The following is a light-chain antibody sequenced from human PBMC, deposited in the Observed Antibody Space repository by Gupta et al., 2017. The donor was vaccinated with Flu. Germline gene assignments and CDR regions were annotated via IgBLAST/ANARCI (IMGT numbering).Light chain of an antibody. CDR1: SSNIENNY. V-gene: IGLV1-51*01. CDR2: ENN. J-gene: IGLJ2*01. Sequence: KVTVSCSGSSSNIENNYVSWYQQFPGSAPNLLIYENNRRPSGLPDRFSGSKSGTSAILGVTGLQPGDEATYYCATWDSSLGAVVFGGGTKLTVL. CDR3: ATWDSSLGAVV.